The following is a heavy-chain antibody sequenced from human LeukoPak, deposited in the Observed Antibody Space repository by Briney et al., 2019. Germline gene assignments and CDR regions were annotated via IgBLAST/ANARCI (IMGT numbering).Heavy chain of an antibody. CDR1: GYTFTSYG. V-gene: IGHV1-18*01. CDR2: IRAYNGNT. J-gene: IGHJ4*02. D-gene: IGHD4-23*01. CDR3: ARGGSYGGNQYFDY. Sequence: GASVKVSCKASGYTFTSYGISWVRQAPGQGREWMGWIRAYNGNTNYAQKLQGRVTMTTDTSTSTAYRELRSLRSDDTAVYYCARGGSYGGNQYFDYWGQGTLVTVSS.